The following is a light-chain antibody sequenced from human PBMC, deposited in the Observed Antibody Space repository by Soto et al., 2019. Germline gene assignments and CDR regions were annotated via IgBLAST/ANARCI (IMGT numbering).Light chain of an antibody. Sequence: DIQMTQSPSTLSASVGDRVTITCRASQSISSWLAWYQQKPGKAPKLLIYDASSLESGVPSSFSGSGSGTEFTLTISSLQPDDFATYYCQQYNSYSSSWTFGQGTQVEIK. V-gene: IGKV1-5*01. CDR3: QQYNSYSSSWT. CDR1: QSISSW. J-gene: IGKJ1*01. CDR2: DAS.